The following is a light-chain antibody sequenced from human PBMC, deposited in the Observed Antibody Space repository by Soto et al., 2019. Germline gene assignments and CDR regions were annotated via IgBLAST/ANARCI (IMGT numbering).Light chain of an antibody. V-gene: IGLV1-44*01. Sequence: QSVLTQPPSASGTPGQRVTISCSGSSSSIGSNTVNWYQQLPGTAPELLIYGHNQRPSGVPDRFSGSKSGTSASLAISGLQSEDEADYYCAAWDDSLNGRVFGGGNKLTVL. CDR2: GHN. CDR1: SSSIGSNT. J-gene: IGLJ2*01. CDR3: AAWDDSLNGRV.